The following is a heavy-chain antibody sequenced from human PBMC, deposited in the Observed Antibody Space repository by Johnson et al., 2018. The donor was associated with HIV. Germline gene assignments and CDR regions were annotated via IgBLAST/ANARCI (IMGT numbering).Heavy chain of an antibody. J-gene: IGHJ3*02. Sequence: QVQLVESGGGVVQPGRSLRLSCAASGFTFSSYAMHWVRQAPGKGLEWVAFIRYDGSNKYYADSVKGRFTISRDNSKNTLYLQMNSLRAEDTAVYYCARDRGGIAEQSGAFDIWGQGTMVTVSS. D-gene: IGHD6-13*01. V-gene: IGHV3-30*04. CDR2: IRYDGSNK. CDR1: GFTFSSYA. CDR3: ARDRGGIAEQSGAFDI.